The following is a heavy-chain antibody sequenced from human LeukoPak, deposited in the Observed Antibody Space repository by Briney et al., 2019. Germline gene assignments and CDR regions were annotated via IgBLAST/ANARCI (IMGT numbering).Heavy chain of an antibody. CDR2: IRYDGSNK. D-gene: IGHD6-13*01. J-gene: IGHJ3*02. CDR1: GFTFSSYG. V-gene: IGHV3-30*02. Sequence: GGSLRLSCAASGFTFSSYGMHWVRQAPGKGLEWVAFIRYDGSNKYYADSVKGRFTISRDNSKNTLYLQMNSLRAEDTAVYYCAKAPRYSSSSGAFDIWGQGTMVTVSS. CDR3: AKAPRYSSSSGAFDI.